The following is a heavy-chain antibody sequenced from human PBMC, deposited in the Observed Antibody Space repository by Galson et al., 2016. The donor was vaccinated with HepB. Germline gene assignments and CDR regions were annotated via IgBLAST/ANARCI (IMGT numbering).Heavy chain of an antibody. CDR1: GFTFSSSE. CDR3: ARNMLRAAYFDY. V-gene: IGHV3-48*02. J-gene: IGHJ4*02. Sequence: SLRLSCAASGFTFSSSEMNWLRQAPGKGLEWVSYITGSSDFIKYADSVKGRFTVSRDNAKNSVHLHMNSLRDEDTAVYFCARNMLRAAYFDYWSQGTLVTVSS. CDR2: ITGSSDFI. D-gene: IGHD2-15*01.